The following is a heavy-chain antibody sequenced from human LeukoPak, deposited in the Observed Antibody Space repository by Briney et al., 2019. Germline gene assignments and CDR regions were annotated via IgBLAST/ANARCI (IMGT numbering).Heavy chain of an antibody. Sequence: GRSLRLSCAASGFTSSSYAMHWVRQAPGKGLEWVAVISYDGSNKYYADSVKGRFTISRDNSKNTLYLQMNSLRAEDTAVYYCARDRSSSSWGRYYYYYGMDVWGQGTTVTVSS. V-gene: IGHV3-30-3*01. D-gene: IGHD6-13*01. CDR3: ARDRSSSSWGRYYYYYGMDV. J-gene: IGHJ6*02. CDR2: ISYDGSNK. CDR1: GFTSSSYA.